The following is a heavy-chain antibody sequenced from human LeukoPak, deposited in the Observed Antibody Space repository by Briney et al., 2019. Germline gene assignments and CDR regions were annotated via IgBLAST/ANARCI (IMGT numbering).Heavy chain of an antibody. Sequence: GASVKVSCKVSGYTLTELSMHWVRQAPGKGLEWMGGFDPEDGETIYAQKFQGRVTMTEDTSTDTAYMELSSLRSEDTAVYYCATWHYDSSGYFPDRFDYWGQGTLVTVSS. CDR2: FDPEDGET. D-gene: IGHD3-22*01. J-gene: IGHJ4*02. CDR1: GYTLTELS. CDR3: ATWHYDSSGYFPDRFDY. V-gene: IGHV1-24*01.